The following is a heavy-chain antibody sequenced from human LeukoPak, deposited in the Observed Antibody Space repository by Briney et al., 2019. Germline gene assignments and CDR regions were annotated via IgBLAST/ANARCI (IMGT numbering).Heavy chain of an antibody. D-gene: IGHD6-13*01. CDR3: ARGGYSRLLKAVEY. V-gene: IGHV4-34*01. J-gene: IGHJ4*02. Sequence: PSETLSLTCAVYGGSFSGYYWSWIRQPPGKGLEWIGEINHSGSTNYNPSLKSRVTISVDTSKNQFSLKLSSVTAADTAVYYCARGGYSRLLKAVEYWGQGTLVTVSS. CDR1: GGSFSGYY. CDR2: INHSGST.